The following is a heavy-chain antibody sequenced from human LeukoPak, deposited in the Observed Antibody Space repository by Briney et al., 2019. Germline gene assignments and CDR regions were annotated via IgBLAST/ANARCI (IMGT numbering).Heavy chain of an antibody. D-gene: IGHD3-22*01. V-gene: IGHV1-2*06. CDR1: GYTFTGYY. J-gene: IGHJ4*02. Sequence: GASVKVPCKASGYTFTGYYMHWVRQAPGQGLEWMGRINPNSGGTNYAQKFQGRVTMTRDTSISTAYMELSRLRSDDTAVYYCARGVPDSSGLTFDYWGQGTLVTVSS. CDR3: ARGVPDSSGLTFDY. CDR2: INPNSGGT.